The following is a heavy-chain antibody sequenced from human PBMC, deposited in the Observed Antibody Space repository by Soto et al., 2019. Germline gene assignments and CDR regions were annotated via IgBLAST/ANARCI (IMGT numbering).Heavy chain of an antibody. D-gene: IGHD6-13*01. J-gene: IGHJ4*02. Sequence: EMQLVESGGGLVQPGGSLRLSCAVSSFTVSSNYMTWVRQPPGKGMELVSVMYTSARTYYGDSVNARVTISSDNSKNTLYLQMNSLRVEDTAVYYCARTLASARQVAYWGQGTLVTVSS. CDR2: MYTSART. CDR3: ARTLASARQVAY. V-gene: IGHV3-66*01. CDR1: SFTVSSNY.